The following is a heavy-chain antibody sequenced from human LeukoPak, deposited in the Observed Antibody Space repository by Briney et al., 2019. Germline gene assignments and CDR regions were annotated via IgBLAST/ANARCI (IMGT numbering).Heavy chain of an antibody. V-gene: IGHV1-2*02. CDR2: INPNSGGT. CDR3: ARGAIKSIAAAVGY. D-gene: IGHD6-13*01. CDR1: GYTFTGYY. Sequence: ASVKVSCKAPGYTFTGYYMHWVRQAPGQGLEWMGWINPNSGGTNYAQKFQGRVTMTRDTSISTAYMELSRLRSDDTAVYYCARGAIKSIAAAVGYWGQGTLVTVSS. J-gene: IGHJ4*02.